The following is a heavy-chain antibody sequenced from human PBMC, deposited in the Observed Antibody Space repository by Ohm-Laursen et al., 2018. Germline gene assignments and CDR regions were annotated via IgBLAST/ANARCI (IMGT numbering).Heavy chain of an antibody. V-gene: IGHV1-69*04. D-gene: IGHD3-22*01. Sequence: GASVKVSCKASGGTFSSYAISWVRQAPGQGLEWMGRIIPILGIANYAQKFQGRVTITADKSTSTAYMELSSLRSEDTAVYYCASGTMIVGKLSYYYYGMDVWGQGTTVTVSS. CDR2: IIPILGIA. J-gene: IGHJ6*02. CDR3: ASGTMIVGKLSYYYYGMDV. CDR1: GGTFSSYA.